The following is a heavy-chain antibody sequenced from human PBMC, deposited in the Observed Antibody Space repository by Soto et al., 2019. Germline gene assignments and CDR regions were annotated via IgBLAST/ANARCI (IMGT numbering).Heavy chain of an antibody. CDR1: GYRFQDYY. CDR3: AGDFIVVVAAALIRQAPEPYYYYGIGV. D-gene: IGHD2-15*01. Sequence: GASVKVSCKTSGYRFQDYYIHWVRQAPGHGLEWMGIINPGGGNTTYSQNFQGRVTMTRDTATSTVYMELSSLRSEDTVIYSCAGDFIVVVAAALIRQAPEPYYYYGIGVWGQGTPVTVSS. J-gene: IGHJ6*02. V-gene: IGHV1-46*02. CDR2: INPGGGNT.